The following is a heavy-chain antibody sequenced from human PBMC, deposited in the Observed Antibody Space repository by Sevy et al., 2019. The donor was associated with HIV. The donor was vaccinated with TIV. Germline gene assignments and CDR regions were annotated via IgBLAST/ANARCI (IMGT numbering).Heavy chain of an antibody. CDR2: ISYNGRDK. CDR3: AKEFTGYNGMDV. Sequence: GGSLRLSCEVSGIIFTSSGMHWVRQAPGKGLEWVAVISYNGRDKFYAESVKCRFTISRDNSKKILYLQMTSLRIEDTALYYCAKEFTGYNGMDVWGQGTMVTVSS. J-gene: IGHJ6*02. CDR1: GIIFTSSG. D-gene: IGHD1-1*01. V-gene: IGHV3-30*18.